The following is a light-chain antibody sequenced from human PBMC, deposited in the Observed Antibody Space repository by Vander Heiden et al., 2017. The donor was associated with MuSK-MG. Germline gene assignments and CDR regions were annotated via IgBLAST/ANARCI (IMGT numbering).Light chain of an antibody. J-gene: IGKJ3*01. Sequence: EIVLTQSPGTLSLSPGERATLSCRASQSVSSSYLAWYQQKPGQAPRLLSYGASSRATGIPDRFSGSGSGTDFTLTISRLEPEDFAVYYCQQYGSARGITFGPGTKVDIK. CDR1: QSVSSSY. CDR3: QQYGSARGIT. CDR2: GAS. V-gene: IGKV3-20*01.